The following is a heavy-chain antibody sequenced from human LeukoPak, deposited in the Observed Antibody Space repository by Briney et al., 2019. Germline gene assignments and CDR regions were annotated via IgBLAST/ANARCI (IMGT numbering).Heavy chain of an antibody. J-gene: IGHJ4*02. CDR1: GYTFTSYG. D-gene: IGHD6-19*01. V-gene: IGHV1-18*01. CDR3: ARVGAVAGTSSSDY. CDR2: ISAYNGNT. Sequence: ASVKVSCKASGYTFTSYGIGWVRQAPGQGLEWMGWISAYNGNTNYAQKLQGRVTMTTDTSTSTAYMELRSLRSDDTAVYYCARVGAVAGTSSSDYWGQGTLVTVSS.